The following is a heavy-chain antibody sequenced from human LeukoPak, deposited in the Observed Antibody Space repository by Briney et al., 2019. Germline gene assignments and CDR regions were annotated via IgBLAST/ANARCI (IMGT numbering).Heavy chain of an antibody. J-gene: IGHJ4*02. D-gene: IGHD5-18*01. V-gene: IGHV1-69*05. Sequence: SVKVSCKASGGTFSSYAISWVRQAPGQGLEWMGGIIPIFGTANYAQKFQGRVTITTDESTSTAYMEVSSLRSEDTAVYYCATMDTAMEFDYWGQGTLVTVSS. CDR1: GGTFSSYA. CDR2: IIPIFGTA. CDR3: ATMDTAMEFDY.